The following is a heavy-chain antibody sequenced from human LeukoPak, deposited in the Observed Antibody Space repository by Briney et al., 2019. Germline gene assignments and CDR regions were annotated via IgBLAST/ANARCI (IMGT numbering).Heavy chain of an antibody. J-gene: IGHJ3*02. CDR2: ISSSSSYK. CDR3: ARYFGESAFDI. D-gene: IGHD3-10*01. V-gene: IGHV3-21*01. Sequence: GGSLRLSCAASGFTFSTYSMNWVRQAPGKGLEWVSSISSSSSYKYYADSVKGRFTISRDNAENSLYLQMNSLRAEDTAVYYCARYFGESAFDIWGQGTMVTVSS. CDR1: GFTFSTYS.